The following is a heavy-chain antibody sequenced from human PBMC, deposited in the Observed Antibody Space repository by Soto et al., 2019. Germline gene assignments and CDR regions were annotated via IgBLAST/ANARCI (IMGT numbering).Heavy chain of an antibody. V-gene: IGHV3-30*18. Sequence: QVQLVESGGGVVQPGRSLRLSCAASGFTFSSYGMHWVRQAPGKGLEWVAVISYDGSNKYYADSVKGRFTISRDNSKNTLYLQMNSLRAEDTAVYYCAKTYYDILTGSAFDIWGHGTMVTVSS. CDR3: AKTYYDILTGSAFDI. J-gene: IGHJ3*02. CDR1: GFTFSSYG. CDR2: ISYDGSNK. D-gene: IGHD3-9*01.